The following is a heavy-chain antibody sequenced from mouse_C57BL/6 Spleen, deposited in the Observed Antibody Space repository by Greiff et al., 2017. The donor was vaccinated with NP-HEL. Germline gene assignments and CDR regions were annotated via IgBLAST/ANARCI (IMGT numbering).Heavy chain of an antibody. V-gene: IGHV1-69*01. D-gene: IGHD2-1*01. Sequence: QVQLQQSGAELVMPGASVKLSCKASGYTFTSYWMHWVKQRPGQGLEWIGEIDPSDSYTNYNQKFKGKTTLTVDKSSSTAYMQLSSLTSEDSAVYYWARNGNSVDYWGQGTTVTVSS. CDR3: ARNGNSVDY. CDR2: IDPSDSYT. J-gene: IGHJ2*01. CDR1: GYTFTSYW.